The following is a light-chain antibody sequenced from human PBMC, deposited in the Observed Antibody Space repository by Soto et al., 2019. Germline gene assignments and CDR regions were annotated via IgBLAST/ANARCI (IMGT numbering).Light chain of an antibody. CDR2: GPS. CDR1: QSISTN. CDR3: QQYNNWPPWT. J-gene: IGKJ1*01. Sequence: EIVLTQSPATLSVSPGARATLSCRASQSISTNLAWYQQKPGQAPRLLIYGPSTRAPGIPARFSGSGSGTEFTLTISSLQSEYFASDYCQQYNNWPPWTFGQGTKV. V-gene: IGKV3-15*01.